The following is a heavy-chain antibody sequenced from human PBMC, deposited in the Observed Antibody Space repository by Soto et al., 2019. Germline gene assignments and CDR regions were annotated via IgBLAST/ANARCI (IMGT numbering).Heavy chain of an antibody. D-gene: IGHD3-10*01. Sequence: QVQLVASGGGVVQPGTSLRLSCAASGFTFSSYGMHWVRQAPGKGLEWVAVIWYDGSNKYYADSLKGRFTISRDNSKKSLYLQMSNLRADDTAVYYCGTDFYGSGSEPPFDYWGQGTLVTVSS. CDR2: IWYDGSNK. J-gene: IGHJ4*02. CDR3: GTDFYGSGSEPPFDY. CDR1: GFTFSSYG. V-gene: IGHV3-33*01.